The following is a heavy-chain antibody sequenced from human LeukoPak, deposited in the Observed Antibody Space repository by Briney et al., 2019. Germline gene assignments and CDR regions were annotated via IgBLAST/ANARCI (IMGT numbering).Heavy chain of an antibody. J-gene: IGHJ4*02. CDR3: ERYQEGFDY. Sequence: GASVKVSCNASGYIFTNNYIHGVRQARGQGLEWMGMIYPRDGSTSYEQKFQGRVTVTSDTSTSTVHMELSGLRSEDTAVYYCERYQEGFDYWGQGTLVTVSS. V-gene: IGHV1-46*01. CDR2: IYPRDGST. CDR1: GYIFTNNY.